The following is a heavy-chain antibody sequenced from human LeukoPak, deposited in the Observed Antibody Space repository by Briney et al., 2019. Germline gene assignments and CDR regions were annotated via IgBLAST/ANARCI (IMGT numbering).Heavy chain of an antibody. V-gene: IGHV4-59*01. CDR3: ARDRNYDILTGYEGGWFDP. Sequence: PSETLSLTCTVSGVSISSYYWSWIRQPPGKGLEWIGYIYYSGSTNYNPSLKSRVTISVDTSKNQFSLKLSSVTAADTAVYYCARDRNYDILTGYEGGWFDPWGQGTLVTVSS. D-gene: IGHD3-9*01. J-gene: IGHJ5*02. CDR1: GVSISSYY. CDR2: IYYSGST.